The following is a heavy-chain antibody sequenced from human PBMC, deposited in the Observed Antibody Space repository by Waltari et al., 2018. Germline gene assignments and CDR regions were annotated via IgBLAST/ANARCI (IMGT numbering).Heavy chain of an antibody. Sequence: QVQLQESGPGLVKPSETLSLTCAVSGYSISSGYYWGWIRQPPGKGLEWNGSIYHSGSTYYNPSLKSRVTISVDTSKNQFSLKLSSVTAADTAVYYCARVGPGSWVDYWGQGTLVTVSS. CDR3: ARVGPGSWVDY. V-gene: IGHV4-38-2*01. CDR1: GYSISSGYY. D-gene: IGHD1-26*01. J-gene: IGHJ4*02. CDR2: IYHSGST.